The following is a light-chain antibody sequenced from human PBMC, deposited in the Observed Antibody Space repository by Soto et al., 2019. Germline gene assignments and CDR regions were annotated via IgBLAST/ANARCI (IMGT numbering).Light chain of an antibody. CDR3: QQTHSFPLT. CDR1: QGVSSW. Sequence: DIQMTQSPTSVSASVGDKVTITCRASQGVSSWLAWYQHKPGKAPNLLMYASSNLHFGVPSRFSGSGSGTDFTLTISSLHPEDFATYYCQQTHSFPLTFGPGTKVDIK. V-gene: IGKV1-12*01. CDR2: ASS. J-gene: IGKJ3*01.